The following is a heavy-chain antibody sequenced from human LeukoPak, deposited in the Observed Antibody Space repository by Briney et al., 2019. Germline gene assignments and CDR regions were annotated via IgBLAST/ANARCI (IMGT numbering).Heavy chain of an antibody. V-gene: IGHV3-53*01. CDR3: ARGPLIAAAGTW. D-gene: IGHD6-13*01. CDR1: GFTVDSNY. Sequence: GGSLRLSCAASGFTVDSNYLSWVRQAPGKGLEWVSTIYTGGNTYYAASVKGRFTISRDFSKNTVFLHMNSLRAEDTAVYYCARGPLIAAAGTWWGQGTLVTVSS. CDR2: IYTGGNT. J-gene: IGHJ4*02.